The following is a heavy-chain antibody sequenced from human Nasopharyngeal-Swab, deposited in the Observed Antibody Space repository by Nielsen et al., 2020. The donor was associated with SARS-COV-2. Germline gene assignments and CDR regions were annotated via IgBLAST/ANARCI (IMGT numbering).Heavy chain of an antibody. Sequence: SETLSLTCTVSGVSISSSSYYWGWIRQPPGKGLEWIVSIYYSGSTYYNPSLKSRVTISVDTSKNQFSLKLSSVTAADTAVYYCATPVEVVPAAMPDYYYGMDVWGQGTTVTVSS. CDR1: GVSISSSSYY. CDR2: IYYSGST. D-gene: IGHD2-2*01. J-gene: IGHJ6*02. CDR3: ATPVEVVPAAMPDYYYGMDV. V-gene: IGHV4-39*01.